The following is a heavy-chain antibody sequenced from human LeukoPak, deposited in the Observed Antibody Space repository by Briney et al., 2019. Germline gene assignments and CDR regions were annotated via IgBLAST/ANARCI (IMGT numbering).Heavy chain of an antibody. D-gene: IGHD2-2*01. CDR2: IYYSGST. J-gene: IGHJ6*03. CDR1: GGSISSSSYY. V-gene: IGHV4-39*01. Sequence: SETLSLTCTVSGGSISSSSYYWGWIRQPPGKGLEWIGSIYYSGSTYYNPSLKSRVTISVDTSKNQFSLKLSSVTAADTAVYYCARGRYCSSTSCYRFGYYMDVWGKGTTVTVSS. CDR3: ARGRYCSSTSCYRFGYYMDV.